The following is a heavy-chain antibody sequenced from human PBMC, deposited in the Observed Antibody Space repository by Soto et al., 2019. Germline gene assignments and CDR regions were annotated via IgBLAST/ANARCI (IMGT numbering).Heavy chain of an antibody. D-gene: IGHD1-1*01. CDR1: GYTFTSYG. CDR3: ARGRYGDY. V-gene: IGHV1-18*01. CDR2: ISAHNGNT. J-gene: IGHJ4*02. Sequence: QVHLVQSGAEVRKPGASVKVSCKGSGYTFTSYGITWVRQAPGQGLEWMGWISAHNGNTNYAQKLXGXVXXTRDTSTSTGYMELRSLRSDDTAVYYCARGRYGDYWGQGALVTVSS.